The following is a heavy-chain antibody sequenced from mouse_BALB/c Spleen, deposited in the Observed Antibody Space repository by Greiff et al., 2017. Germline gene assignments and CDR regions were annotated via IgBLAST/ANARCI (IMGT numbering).Heavy chain of an antibody. D-gene: IGHD2-1*01. CDR3: ARDRYYGNYAFAY. J-gene: IGHJ3*01. CDR2: IWAGGST. V-gene: IGHV2-9*02. Sequence: VKVEESGPGLVAPSQSLSITCTVSGFSLTSYGVHWVRQPPGKGLEWLGVIWAGGSTNYNSALMSRLSISKDNSKSQVFLKMNSLQTDDTAMYYCARDRYYGNYAFAYWGQGTLVTVSA. CDR1: GFSLTSYG.